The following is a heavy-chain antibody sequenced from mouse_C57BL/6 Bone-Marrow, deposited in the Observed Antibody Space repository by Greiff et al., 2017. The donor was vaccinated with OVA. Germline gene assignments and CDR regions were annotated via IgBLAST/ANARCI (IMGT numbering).Heavy chain of an antibody. Sequence: QVHVKQPGAELVRPGSSVKLSCKASGYTFTSYWMDWVKQRPGQGLEWIGNIYPSDSETHYNQKFKDKATLTVDKSSSTAYMQLSSLTSEDSAVYYCARRGGNYWYFDVWGTGTTVTVSS. J-gene: IGHJ1*03. V-gene: IGHV1-61*01. CDR2: IYPSDSET. CDR3: ARRGGNYWYFDV. CDR1: GYTFTSYW. D-gene: IGHD2-1*01.